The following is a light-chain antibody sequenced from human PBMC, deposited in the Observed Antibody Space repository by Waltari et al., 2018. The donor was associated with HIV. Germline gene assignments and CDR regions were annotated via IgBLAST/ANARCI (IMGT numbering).Light chain of an antibody. CDR1: QSFSNTY. V-gene: IGKV3-20*01. CDR3: QQYVSSPKT. Sequence: EIVLTQSPGPLSLSPGERATLSCRASQSFSNTYLAWYQQKPGQAPRLLIYGASRRASGIPDRFSGSGSGTDFTLTISRLEPEDFAVYYCQQYVSSPKTFGQGTKVEIK. CDR2: GAS. J-gene: IGKJ1*01.